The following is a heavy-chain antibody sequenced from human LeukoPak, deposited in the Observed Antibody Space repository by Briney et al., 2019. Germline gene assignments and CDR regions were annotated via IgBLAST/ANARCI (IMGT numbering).Heavy chain of an antibody. V-gene: IGHV3-23*01. CDR2: ISRTGDST. Sequence: GGSLRLSCTASGFTLSSQGMTWVRQTPGKGLEWVSSISRTGDSTYYADSVRGRFTISRDNSKNTLYLQVNSLRVEDTAVYYCAKLGLGYADYWGQGTLVSVSS. CDR1: GFTLSSQG. J-gene: IGHJ4*02. CDR3: AKLGLGYADY. D-gene: IGHD3/OR15-3a*01.